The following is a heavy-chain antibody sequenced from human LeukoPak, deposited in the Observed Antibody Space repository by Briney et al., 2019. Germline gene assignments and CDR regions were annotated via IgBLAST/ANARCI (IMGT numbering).Heavy chain of an antibody. Sequence: SETLSPTCAVYGGSFSGYYWSWIRQPPGKGLEWIGEINHSGSTNYNPSLKSRVTISVDTSKNQFSLKLSSVTAADTAVYYCARGRQRFLEWFGRWFDPWGQGTLVTVSS. J-gene: IGHJ5*02. CDR3: ARGRQRFLEWFGRWFDP. CDR2: INHSGST. CDR1: GGSFSGYY. V-gene: IGHV4-34*01. D-gene: IGHD3-3*01.